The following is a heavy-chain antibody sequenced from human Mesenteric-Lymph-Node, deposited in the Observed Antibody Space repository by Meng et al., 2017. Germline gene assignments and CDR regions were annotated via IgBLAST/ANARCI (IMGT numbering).Heavy chain of an antibody. J-gene: IGHJ6*02. Sequence: GESLKISCAASGFTFSSYAMSWVRQAPGKGLEWVSVIYSGGSTYYADSVKGRFTISRHNSKNSLYLQMNSLRAEDTAVYYCARSRVAGTGYYYYYGMDVWGQGTTVTVSS. CDR1: GFTFSSYA. CDR2: IYSGGST. V-gene: IGHV3-66*01. CDR3: ARSRVAGTGYYYYYGMDV. D-gene: IGHD6-19*01.